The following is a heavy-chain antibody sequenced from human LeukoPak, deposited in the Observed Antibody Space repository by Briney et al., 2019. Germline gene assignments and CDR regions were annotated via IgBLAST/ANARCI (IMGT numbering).Heavy chain of an antibody. CDR1: GYTFTSYY. CDR3: ARGGSSGYYYYGMDV. J-gene: IGHJ6*02. Sequence: SEKVSCKASGYTFTSYYMHWVRQAPGQGLEWMGIINPSGGSTSYAQKFQGRVTMTRDTSTSTVYMELSSLRSEDTAVYYCARGGSSGYYYYGMDVWGQGTTVTVSS. CDR2: INPSGGST. V-gene: IGHV1-46*01. D-gene: IGHD3-22*01.